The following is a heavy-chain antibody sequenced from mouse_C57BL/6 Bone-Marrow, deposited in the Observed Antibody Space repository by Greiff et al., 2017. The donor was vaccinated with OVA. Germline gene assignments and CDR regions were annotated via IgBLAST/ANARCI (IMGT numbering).Heavy chain of an antibody. CDR2: ILPGSGST. D-gene: IGHD2-4*01. Sequence: QVQLKQSGAELMKPGASVKLSCKATGYTFTGYWIEWVKQRPGHGLEWIGEILPGSGSTNYNEKFKGKATFTADTSSNTAYMQLSSLTTEDSAIYYCATGATMITTRYYFDYWGQGTTLTVSS. CDR1: GYTFTGYW. J-gene: IGHJ2*01. CDR3: ATGATMITTRYYFDY. V-gene: IGHV1-9*01.